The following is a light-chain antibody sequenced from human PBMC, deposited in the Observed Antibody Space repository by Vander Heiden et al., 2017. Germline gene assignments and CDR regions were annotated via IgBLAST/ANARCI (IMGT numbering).Light chain of an antibody. Sequence: QSALTQPPSASGSPGQSVTVSCTGTRSDVGGYKYVSWYHQHPGKAPKLMIYEVTKRPSGVPDRCSGSKSGNTASLTVSGLQAEDEADYYCIAYAGSNNLVFGGGTKLTVL. J-gene: IGLJ2*01. V-gene: IGLV2-8*01. CDR3: IAYAGSNNLV. CDR2: EVT. CDR1: RSDVGGYKY.